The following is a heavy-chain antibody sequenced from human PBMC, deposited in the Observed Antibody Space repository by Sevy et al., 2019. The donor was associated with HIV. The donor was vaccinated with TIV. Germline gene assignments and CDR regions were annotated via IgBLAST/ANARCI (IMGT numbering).Heavy chain of an antibody. Sequence: GGSLRLSCAASGFTFSNYWMSWVRQAPGKGLEWVANIKQEGSEKYYVDSVKGRFSISRDNAKSSLYLQMNSMREEDTAVYYCARGGSTSWYGGDFDYWGQGTLVTVSS. D-gene: IGHD6-13*01. CDR3: ARGGSTSWYGGDFDY. J-gene: IGHJ4*02. CDR2: IKQEGSEK. CDR1: GFTFSNYW. V-gene: IGHV3-7*01.